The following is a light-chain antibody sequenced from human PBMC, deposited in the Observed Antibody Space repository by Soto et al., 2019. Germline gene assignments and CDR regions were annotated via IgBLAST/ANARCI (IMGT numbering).Light chain of an antibody. CDR3: QQYDIWPRT. CDR1: QSISSN. Sequence: EMVMTQSPATLSVSLGETATLSCRASQSISSNLAWYQQKPGQAPRLLMYGASTRATGIPARFSGSGSGTEFTLTISGLLSEDSAVYYCQQYDIWPRTFGQGTKVETK. CDR2: GAS. J-gene: IGKJ1*01. V-gene: IGKV3D-15*01.